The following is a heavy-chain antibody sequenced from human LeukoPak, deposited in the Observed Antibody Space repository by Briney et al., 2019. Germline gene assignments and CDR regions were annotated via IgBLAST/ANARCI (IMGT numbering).Heavy chain of an antibody. J-gene: IGHJ3*02. CDR2: IYSGGST. V-gene: IGHV3-66*01. D-gene: IGHD3-10*01. CDR3: ARRWFGVDDAFDI. Sequence: GGSLRLSCAASGFNVSSNYMSWVRQAPGKGLEWVSVIYSGGSTYYADSVKGRFTISRDNTKNTQYLQMNSLRAEDTAVYYCARRWFGVDDAFDIWGQGTMVTVSS. CDR1: GFNVSSNY.